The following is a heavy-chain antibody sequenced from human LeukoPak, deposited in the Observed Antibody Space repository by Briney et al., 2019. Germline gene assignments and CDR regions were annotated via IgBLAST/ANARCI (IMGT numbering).Heavy chain of an antibody. CDR2: IYYSGST. V-gene: IGHV4-59*01. CDR1: GGSISSYY. Sequence: QSSETLSLTCTVSGGSISSYYWSWIRQPPGKGLEWIGYIYYSGSTNYNPSLKSRVTISVDTSKNQFSLKLSSVTAADTAVYYCARGPNYYDSSGYVDYWGQGTLVTVSS. D-gene: IGHD3-22*01. J-gene: IGHJ4*02. CDR3: ARGPNYYDSSGYVDY.